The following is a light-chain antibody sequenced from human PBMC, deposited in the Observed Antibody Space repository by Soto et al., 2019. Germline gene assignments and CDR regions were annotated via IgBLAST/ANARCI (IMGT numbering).Light chain of an antibody. V-gene: IGLV4-60*02. CDR2: LEGSGSY. J-gene: IGLJ3*02. Sequence: QLVLTQSSSASASLGSSVKLTCTQSSGHSSYIIAWHQQQPGKAPRYLMKLEGSGSYNKGSGVPDRFSGSSSGADRYLIISNLQFEDEADYYCETWDSNTWVFGGGTKLTVL. CDR3: ETWDSNTWV. CDR1: SGHSSYI.